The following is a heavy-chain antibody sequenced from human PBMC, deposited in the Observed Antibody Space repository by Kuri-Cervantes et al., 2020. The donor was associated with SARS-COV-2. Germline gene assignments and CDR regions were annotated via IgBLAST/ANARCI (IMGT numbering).Heavy chain of an antibody. J-gene: IGHJ6*02. CDR1: GFTFSSYA. Sequence: GGSLRLSCAASGFTFSSYAMSWVRQAPGKGLEWVSAISGSGGSTYYADSVKGRFTISRDNAKNSLYLQMNSLRAEDTAVYYCASQPPSVRCYYYGMDVWGQGTTVTVSS. D-gene: IGHD3-10*01. CDR3: ASQPPSVRCYYYGMDV. CDR2: ISGSGGST. V-gene: IGHV3-23*01.